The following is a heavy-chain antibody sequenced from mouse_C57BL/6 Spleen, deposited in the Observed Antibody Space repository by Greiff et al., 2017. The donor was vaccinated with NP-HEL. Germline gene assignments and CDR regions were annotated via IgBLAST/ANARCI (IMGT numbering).Heavy chain of an antibody. Sequence: EVQRVESGGGLVQPGGSLKLSCAASGFTFSDYYMYWVRQTPEKRLEWVAYISNGGGSTYYPDTVKGRFTISRDNAKNTLYLQMSRLKSEDTAMYYCARLLKDYYAMDYWGQGTSVTVSS. J-gene: IGHJ4*01. CDR1: GFTFSDYY. CDR3: ARLLKDYYAMDY. V-gene: IGHV5-12*01. CDR2: ISNGGGST.